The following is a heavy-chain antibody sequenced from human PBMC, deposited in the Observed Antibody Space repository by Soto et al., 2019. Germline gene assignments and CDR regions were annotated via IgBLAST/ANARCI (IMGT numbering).Heavy chain of an antibody. D-gene: IGHD6-6*01. J-gene: IGHJ4*02. CDR1: GYTFTSHG. V-gene: IGHV1-18*01. Sequence: ASVKVSCKASGYTFTSHGISWVRQAPGQGLEWMGWISAYNGNTNYAQKLQGRVTISLDTSKNQFSLKLSSVTAADTAVYYCARVGSSIAVRPFDYWGQGTLVTVSS. CDR3: ARVGSSIAVRPFDY. CDR2: ISAYNGNT.